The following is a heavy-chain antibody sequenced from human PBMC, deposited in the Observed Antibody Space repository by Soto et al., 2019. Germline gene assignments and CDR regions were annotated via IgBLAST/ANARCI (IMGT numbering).Heavy chain of an antibody. CDR3: AQSRTHIAAAGTNFDY. CDR2: IYWNDDK. J-gene: IGHJ4*02. D-gene: IGHD6-13*01. Sequence: SGPPLVNPTQTLTLTCTFSGFSLSTSGVGVGWIRQPPGKALEWLALIYWNDDKRYSPSLKSRLTITKDTSKNQVVLTMTNMDPVDTATYYCAQSRTHIAAAGTNFDYWGQGTLVTVSS. CDR1: GFSLSTSGVG. V-gene: IGHV2-5*01.